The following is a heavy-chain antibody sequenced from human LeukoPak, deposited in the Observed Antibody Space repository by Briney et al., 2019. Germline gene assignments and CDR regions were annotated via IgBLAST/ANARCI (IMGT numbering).Heavy chain of an antibody. J-gene: IGHJ4*02. V-gene: IGHV3-48*03. CDR2: IRSSGSII. Sequence: GGSHRLSCAASGFTFSSYEMNWVRQAPGKGLEWVSYIRSSGSIIYYADSVKGRFTISRDNAKNSLYLQMNSLRAEDTAVYYCARDLLIGYSLDYWDQVPVVTVSS. D-gene: IGHD3-9*01. CDR1: GFTFSSYE. CDR3: ARDLLIGYSLDY.